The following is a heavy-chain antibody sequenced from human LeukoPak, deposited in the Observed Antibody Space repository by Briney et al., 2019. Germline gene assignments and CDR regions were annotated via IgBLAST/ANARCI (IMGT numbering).Heavy chain of an antibody. V-gene: IGHV3-23*01. J-gene: IGHJ4*02. Sequence: GGSLRLSRAAAEFSFSLYAMSWVRQAPGKGLEWVSGISGSGDSTYYADFVKGRFTISRDNSKDTLYLEMNSLRAEDTALYYCTKDRDFCGGDCYVSTFDLWGQGTRVTVSA. CDR3: TKDRDFCGGDCYVSTFDL. CDR1: EFSFSLYA. CDR2: ISGSGDST. D-gene: IGHD2-21*02.